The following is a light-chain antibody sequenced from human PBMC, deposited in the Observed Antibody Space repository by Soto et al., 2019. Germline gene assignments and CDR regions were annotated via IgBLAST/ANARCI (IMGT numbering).Light chain of an antibody. CDR3: HQRSNWLT. J-gene: IGKJ4*01. CDR2: DAS. V-gene: IGKV3-11*01. CDR1: QSVSSY. Sequence: EIVLTQSPATLSLPPGERATLSCRASQSVSSYLAWYQQKPGQAPRLLIYDASNRATGIPARFSGSGSGTDFTLTISSLEPEDFAVYYCHQRSNWLTFGGGTKV.